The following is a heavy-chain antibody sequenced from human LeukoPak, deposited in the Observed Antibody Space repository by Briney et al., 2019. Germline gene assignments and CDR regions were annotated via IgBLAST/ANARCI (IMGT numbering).Heavy chain of an antibody. CDR3: AXXXXXXYDGTLDY. V-gene: IGHV4-4*07. D-gene: IGHD3-3*01. Sequence: PSETLSLTCTVSGGSLSSYYWSWIRQPAGKGLEWIGRIYTSGSTNYNPSLKSRVTMSVDTSKNQFSLKLRPVTAADTAVYYCAXXXXXXYDGTLDYWGQGTLVTVSS. J-gene: IGHJ4*02. CDR1: GGSLSSYY. CDR2: IYTSGST.